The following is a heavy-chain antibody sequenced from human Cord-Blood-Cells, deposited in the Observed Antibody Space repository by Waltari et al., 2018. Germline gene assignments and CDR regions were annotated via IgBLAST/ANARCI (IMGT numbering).Heavy chain of an antibody. V-gene: IGHV4-34*01. Sequence: QVQLQQWGAGLLKPSETLSLTCAVYGGSFSGYYWSWIRQPPGKGLEWIGEINHSGSTNYNPSLKSRVTISVDTSKNQFSLKLSSVTAADTAVYYCARGGNSSSSGAFDIWGQGTMVTGSS. CDR1: GGSFSGYY. J-gene: IGHJ3*02. CDR3: ARGGNSSSSGAFDI. CDR2: INHSGST. D-gene: IGHD6-6*01.